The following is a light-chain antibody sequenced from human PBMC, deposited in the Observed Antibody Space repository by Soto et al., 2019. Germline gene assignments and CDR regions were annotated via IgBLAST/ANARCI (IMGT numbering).Light chain of an antibody. Sequence: DIQLTQSPSFLSASVGDRVTITFRASQGISSYLAWYQQKPGKAPKLLIYAASTLQSGVPSRFIGSGSGTEFTLTISSLQTEDFGTYYGPQLNSYPALTFGGGPKVEIK. CDR3: PQLNSYPALT. CDR2: AAS. CDR1: QGISSY. V-gene: IGKV1-9*01. J-gene: IGKJ4*01.